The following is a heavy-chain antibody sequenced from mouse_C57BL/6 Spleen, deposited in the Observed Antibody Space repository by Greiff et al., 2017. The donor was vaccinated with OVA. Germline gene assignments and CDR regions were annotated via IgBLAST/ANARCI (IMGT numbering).Heavy chain of an antibody. V-gene: IGHV5-4*03. J-gene: IGHJ2*01. D-gene: IGHD2-3*01. CDR2: ISDGGSYT. CDR1: GFTFSSYA. Sequence: EVKVVESGGGLVKPGGSLKLSCAASGFTFSSYAMSWVRQTPEKRLEWVATISDGGSYTYYPDNVQGRFTISRDNAKNNLYLQMSHLKSEDTAMYYCARRDGYFGYWGQGTTLTVSS. CDR3: ARRDGYFGY.